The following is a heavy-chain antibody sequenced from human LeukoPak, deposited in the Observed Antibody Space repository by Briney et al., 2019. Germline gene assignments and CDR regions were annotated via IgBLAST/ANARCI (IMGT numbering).Heavy chain of an antibody. D-gene: IGHD4-17*01. CDR1: GFTFSSYA. CDR3: ARTPGLYGDLTTPFDY. J-gene: IGHJ4*02. Sequence: GGSLRLSCAASGFTFSSYAMHWVRQAPGKGLEWVAVISYDGSNKYYADSVKGRFTISRDNSKNTLYLQMNSLRAEDTAVYYCARTPGLYGDLTTPFDYWGQGTLVTVSS. CDR2: ISYDGSNK. V-gene: IGHV3-30*04.